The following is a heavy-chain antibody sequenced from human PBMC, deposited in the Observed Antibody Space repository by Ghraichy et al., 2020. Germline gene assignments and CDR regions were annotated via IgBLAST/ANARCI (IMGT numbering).Heavy chain of an antibody. D-gene: IGHD6-25*01. CDR2: INHSGST. V-gene: IGHV4-34*01. CDR3: ATVLTPRRYGMDV. CDR1: GGSFSGYY. J-gene: IGHJ6*02. Sequence: SETLSLTCAVYGGSFSGYYWSWIRQPPGKGLEWIGEINHSGSTNYNPSLKSRVTISVDTSKNQFSLTLSSVTAADKAVYYCATVLTPRRYGMDVWGQGTTVTVSS.